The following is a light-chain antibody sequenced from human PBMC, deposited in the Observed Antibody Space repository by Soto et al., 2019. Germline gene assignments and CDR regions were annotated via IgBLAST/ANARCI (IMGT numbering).Light chain of an antibody. Sequence: DIQITQSPSTLSASVGDRVTITCRASQSISSWLAWYQQKPGKAPKLLIYDASSLESGVPSRFSGSGSGTEFTLTISSLQPDDFATYYCQQYNSYPFFGQGTKLEIK. CDR2: DAS. CDR1: QSISSW. J-gene: IGKJ2*01. V-gene: IGKV1-5*01. CDR3: QQYNSYPF.